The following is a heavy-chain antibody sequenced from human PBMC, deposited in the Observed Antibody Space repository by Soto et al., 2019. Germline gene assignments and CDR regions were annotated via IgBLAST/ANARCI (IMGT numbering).Heavy chain of an antibody. CDR3: ARRYGASFEY. CDR2: IYYSGST. CDR1: GGSISSYY. Sequence: SETLSLTCTVSGGSISSYYWSWIRQPPGKGLEWIGCIYYSGSTNYNPSLKSRVTISVDTSKNQFSLKLSSVTAADTAVYYCARRYGASFEYWGQGTLVTVS. V-gene: IGHV4-59*01. J-gene: IGHJ4*02. D-gene: IGHD4-17*01.